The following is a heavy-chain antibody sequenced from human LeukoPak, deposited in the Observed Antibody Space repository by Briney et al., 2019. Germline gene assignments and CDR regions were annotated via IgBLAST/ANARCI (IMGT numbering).Heavy chain of an antibody. J-gene: IGHJ6*04. V-gene: IGHV3-23*01. D-gene: IGHD3-10*02. CDR2: ISGSGGNT. CDR1: GFTFSSYA. Sequence: GGSLRLSCAVSGFTFSSYAMSWVRQPPGKGLEWVSGISGSGGNTYYAASVKGRFTISRDNSKNTLYLQMNTLRAEDTAVYYCAELGITMIGGVWGKETTVTISS. CDR3: AELGITMIGGV.